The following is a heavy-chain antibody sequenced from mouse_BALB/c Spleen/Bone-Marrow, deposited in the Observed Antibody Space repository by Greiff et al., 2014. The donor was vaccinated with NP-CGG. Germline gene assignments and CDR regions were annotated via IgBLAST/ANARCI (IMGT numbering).Heavy chain of an antibody. CDR2: IYPGNVNT. CDR3: ARRVHYYGFYFDY. CDR1: GYTFTSYY. Sequence: VQLQQSGPELVKPGASVGISCKASGYTFTSYYIHWVKQRPGQGLEWIGWIYPGNVNTKYNEKFKGKATLTADKSSSTAYMQLSSLTSEDSAVYFCARRVHYYGFYFDYWGQGTTLTVSS. V-gene: IGHV1S56*01. J-gene: IGHJ2*01. D-gene: IGHD1-2*01.